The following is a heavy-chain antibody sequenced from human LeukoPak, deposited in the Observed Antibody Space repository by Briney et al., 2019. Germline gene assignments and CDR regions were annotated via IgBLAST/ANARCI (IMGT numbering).Heavy chain of an antibody. Sequence: PGGSLRLSCAASGFTFSSAWMSWVRQAPGKGLEWVAHIKEDRTADYYVDSVKGRFTISKDDGKNSLHLQMNSLRVEDTAVYYCVRGGWELDYWGQGTLVTVSS. CDR1: GFTFSSAW. V-gene: IGHV3-7*01. J-gene: IGHJ4*02. CDR3: VRGGWELDY. D-gene: IGHD4-23*01. CDR2: IKEDRTAD.